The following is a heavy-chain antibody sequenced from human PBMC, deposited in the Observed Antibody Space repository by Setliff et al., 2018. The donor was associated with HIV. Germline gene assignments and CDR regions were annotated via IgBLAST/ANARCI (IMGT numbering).Heavy chain of an antibody. J-gene: IGHJ3*02. CDR3: ARAPMVPRSEAFDI. CDR2: IYYSEST. CDR1: GVSISSGGYY. Sequence: SETLSLTCTVSGVSISSGGYYWSWIRQHPGKGLEWIGYIYYSESTYYIPSLRSRLTISMDTSKNQFSLKLSSVTAADTAVYYCARAPMVPRSEAFDIWGQGTMVTVSS. D-gene: IGHD3-10*01. V-gene: IGHV4-31*03.